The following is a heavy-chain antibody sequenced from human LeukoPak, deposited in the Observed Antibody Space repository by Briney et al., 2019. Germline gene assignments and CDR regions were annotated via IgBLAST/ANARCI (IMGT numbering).Heavy chain of an antibody. J-gene: IGHJ4*02. Sequence: GGSLRLSCAASAFTFSSYAMSWVRQAPGKGLEWVSYISGSSSTTYYADSVKGRFTISRDNAKNSLYLQMNSLRAEDTAVYYCARDSSSWYYWGQGTLVTVSS. V-gene: IGHV3-48*01. D-gene: IGHD6-13*01. CDR2: ISGSSSTT. CDR1: AFTFSSYA. CDR3: ARDSSSWYY.